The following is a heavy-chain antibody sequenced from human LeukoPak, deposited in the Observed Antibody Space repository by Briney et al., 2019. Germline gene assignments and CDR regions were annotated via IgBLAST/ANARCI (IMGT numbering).Heavy chain of an antibody. Sequence: SETLSLTCTVSGGSISSSNYYWGWTRQPPGKGLEWFGSISYSRGTSYNPSLRSRVTISVDTSKNQFSLKLNSVTAADTAVYYCAREVEYYDSSGYRPHAFDIWGQGTVVTVSS. J-gene: IGHJ3*02. D-gene: IGHD3-22*01. CDR3: AREVEYYDSSGYRPHAFDI. CDR1: GGSISSSNYY. CDR2: ISYSRGT. V-gene: IGHV4-39*02.